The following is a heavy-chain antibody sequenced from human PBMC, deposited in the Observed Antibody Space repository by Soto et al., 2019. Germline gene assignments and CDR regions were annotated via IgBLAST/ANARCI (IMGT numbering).Heavy chain of an antibody. V-gene: IGHV3-73*02. Sequence: EVQLVESGGGLVQPGGSLKLSCAASGFIFSGSAIQWVRQASGKGPEWVGHIRNRVNTYATAYGASVKGRFAISRDASKITAYLQMNSLKIEDTAVYYCTRRRNSYGYSFDFWGQGNLVTVSS. J-gene: IGHJ4*02. CDR2: IRNRVNTYAT. CDR3: TRRRNSYGYSFDF. CDR1: GFIFSGSA. D-gene: IGHD5-18*01.